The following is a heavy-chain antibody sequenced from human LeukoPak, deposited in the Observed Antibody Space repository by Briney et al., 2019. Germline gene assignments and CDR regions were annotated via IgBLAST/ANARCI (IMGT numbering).Heavy chain of an antibody. CDR2: ISNRGFST. CDR3: ARNKRRFDQ. Sequence: GGSLRLSCAASGFNISDHHMSWIRQAPGRGLEWVSYISNRGFSTYYADSVKGRFTISRDNTKNSLYLEMQSLRVEDTAVYYCARNKRRFDQWGQGTVVTVSS. J-gene: IGHJ4*02. V-gene: IGHV3-11*01. CDR1: GFNISDHH.